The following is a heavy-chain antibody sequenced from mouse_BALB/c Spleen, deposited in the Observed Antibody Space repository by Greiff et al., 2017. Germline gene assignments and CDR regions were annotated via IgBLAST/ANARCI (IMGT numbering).Heavy chain of an antibody. CDR3: ARRGNWEGFDY. J-gene: IGHJ2*01. Sequence: EVKLQESGPGLVKPSQSLSLTCSVTGYSITSGYYWNWIRQFPGNKLEWMGYISYDGSNNYNPSLKNRISITRDTSKNQFFLKLNSVTTEDTATYYCARRGNWEGFDYWGQGTTLTVSS. V-gene: IGHV3-6*02. CDR2: ISYDGSN. CDR1: GYSITSGYY. D-gene: IGHD4-1*01.